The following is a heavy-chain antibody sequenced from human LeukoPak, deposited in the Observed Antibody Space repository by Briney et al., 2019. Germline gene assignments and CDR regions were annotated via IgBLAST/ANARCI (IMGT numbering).Heavy chain of an antibody. D-gene: IGHD3-16*01. V-gene: IGHV4-34*01. CDR3: ARGNWGRVDY. Sequence: PSETLSLTCAVYGGSFSGYYWSWIRQPPGKGLEWIGEINHSGSTNYNPSLKSRVIISVDTSKDQFSLKLCSVTAADTAVYYCARGNWGRVDYWGQGTLVTVSS. CDR2: INHSGST. J-gene: IGHJ4*02. CDR1: GGSFSGYY.